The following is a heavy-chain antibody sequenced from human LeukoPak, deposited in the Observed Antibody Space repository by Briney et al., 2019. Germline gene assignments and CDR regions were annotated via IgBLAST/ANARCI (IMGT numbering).Heavy chain of an antibody. CDR1: GGSISSYY. V-gene: IGHV4-4*07. CDR2: IYTSGST. Sequence: PSGTLSLTCTVSGGSISSYYWSWIRQPAGKGLEWIGRIYTSGSTNYNPSLKSRVTMSVDTSKNQFSLKLSSVTAADTAVYYCARGGQGRGYSYGSYYYYMDVWGKGTTVTVSS. CDR3: ARGGQGRGYSYGSYYYYMDV. J-gene: IGHJ6*03. D-gene: IGHD5-18*01.